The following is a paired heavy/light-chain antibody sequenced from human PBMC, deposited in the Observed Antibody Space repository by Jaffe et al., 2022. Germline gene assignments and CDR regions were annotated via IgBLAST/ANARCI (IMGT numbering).Heavy chain of an antibody. CDR3: ATQYNCNYMDV. Sequence: EVQLVESGGGLVQPGGSLRLSCAASEFTLSSYWVHWVRQAPGKGLVWVSRVNSDGSVTTYADSVKGRFTISRDNAKNTVFLEMNSLRDDDTAVYYCATQYNCNYMDVWGKGTTVTVSS. V-gene: IGHV3-74*01. D-gene: IGHD1-20*01. CDR1: EFTLSSYW. J-gene: IGHJ6*03. CDR2: VNSDGSVT.
Light chain of an antibody. CDR2: DVS. Sequence: QSALTQPRSVSGSPGQSVTISCTGTSSDVGGYNYVSWFQQHPGKAPKLMIYDVSKRPSGVPDRFSGSKSGNTASLTISGLQAEDEADYYCCSYAGSYIDVFGTGTKVTVL. J-gene: IGLJ1*01. V-gene: IGLV2-11*01. CDR3: CSYAGSYIDV. CDR1: SSDVGGYNY.